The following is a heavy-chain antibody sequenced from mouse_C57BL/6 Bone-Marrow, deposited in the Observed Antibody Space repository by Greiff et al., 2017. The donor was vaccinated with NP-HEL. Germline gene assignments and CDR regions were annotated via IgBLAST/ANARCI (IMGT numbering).Heavy chain of an antibody. D-gene: IGHD1-1*01. CDR2: ISPSDSET. CDR3: ARTHYGSSYWYFDV. CDR1: GYTFTRYW. V-gene: IGHV1-61*01. J-gene: IGHJ1*03. Sequence: QVQLQQPGAELVRPGSSVKLSCKASGYTFTRYWMDWVKQRPGQGLEWIGNISPSDSETHYNQKFKDKATLTVDKSSSTAYMQLSSLTSEDSAVYYCARTHYGSSYWYFDVWGTGTTVTVSS.